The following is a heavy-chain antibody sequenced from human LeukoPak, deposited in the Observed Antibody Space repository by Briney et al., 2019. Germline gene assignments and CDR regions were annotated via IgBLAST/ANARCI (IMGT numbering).Heavy chain of an antibody. CDR2: IRSDGSIK. V-gene: IGHV3-30*02. Sequence: GGSLRLSCAASGFTFSTYGMHWVRQAPGTGLEWVAFIRSDGSIKYYADSVKGRFTISRDNSKNTLYLQMNTLRAEDTAVYYCAKALGPAMVRGVIDYWGQGILVTVSS. CDR3: AKALGPAMVRGVIDY. J-gene: IGHJ4*02. CDR1: GFTFSTYG. D-gene: IGHD3-10*01.